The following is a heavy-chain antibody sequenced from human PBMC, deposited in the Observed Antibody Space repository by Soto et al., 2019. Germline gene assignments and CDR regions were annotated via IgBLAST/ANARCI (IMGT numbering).Heavy chain of an antibody. D-gene: IGHD4-17*01. J-gene: IGHJ6*02. CDR2: IWYDGSNK. Sequence: PGGSLRLSCAASGFTFSSYGMHWVRQAPGKGLEWVAVIWYDGSNKYYADSVKGRFTISRDNSKNTLYLQMNSLRAEDTAVYYCARDDYGGNSDHYYGMDVWGQGTTVTVSS. CDR3: ARDDYGGNSDHYYGMDV. CDR1: GFTFSSYG. V-gene: IGHV3-33*01.